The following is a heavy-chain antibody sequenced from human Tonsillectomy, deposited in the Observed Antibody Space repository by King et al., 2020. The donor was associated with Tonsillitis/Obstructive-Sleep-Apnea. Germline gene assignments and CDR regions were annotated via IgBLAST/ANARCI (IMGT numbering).Heavy chain of an antibody. CDR1: GGTFSSYA. V-gene: IGHV1-69*10. D-gene: IGHD4-17*01. J-gene: IGHJ2*01. CDR3: ARDLEGDYVAAYFDL. CDR2: IIPILGIA. Sequence: QLVQSGAEVKKPGSSVKVSCKASGGTFSSYAISWVRQAPGQGLEWMGGIIPILGIANYAQQFQGRVTITADKSTSTAYMELSSLRSEDTAVYYCARDLEGDYVAAYFDLWGRGTLVTVSS.